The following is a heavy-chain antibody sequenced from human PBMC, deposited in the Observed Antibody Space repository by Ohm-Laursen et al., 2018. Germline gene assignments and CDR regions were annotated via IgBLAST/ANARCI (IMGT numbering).Heavy chain of an antibody. J-gene: IGHJ4*02. V-gene: IGHV3-21*01. CDR1: GFTFSSYA. CDR3: ARDRGRYGGNSFSDY. CDR2: ISSSSSYI. Sequence: SLRLSCTASGFTFSSYAMSWVRQAPGKGLEWVSSISSSSSYIYYADSVKGRFTISRDNAKNSLYLQMNSLGAEDTAVYYCARDRGRYGGNSFSDYWGQGTLVTVSS. D-gene: IGHD4-23*01.